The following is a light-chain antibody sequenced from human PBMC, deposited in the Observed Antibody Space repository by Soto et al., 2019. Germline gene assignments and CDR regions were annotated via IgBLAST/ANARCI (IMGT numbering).Light chain of an antibody. Sequence: QSALTQPASVSGSPGQSVTISCTGTSIDIAIYNYVSWYQQQPGKAPKLMIYQVTNRPSGVSNRFSGSRSGNTASLTISGLQAEDEDDYYCCSYTDSSDYVFGTGTKLTVL. CDR1: SIDIAIYNY. J-gene: IGLJ1*01. CDR2: QVT. V-gene: IGLV2-14*01. CDR3: CSYTDSSDYV.